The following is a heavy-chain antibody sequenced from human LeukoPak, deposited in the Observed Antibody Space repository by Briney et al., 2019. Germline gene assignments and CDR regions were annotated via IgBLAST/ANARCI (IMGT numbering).Heavy chain of an antibody. D-gene: IGHD3-22*01. CDR1: GFTFSSYS. Sequence: PGGSLRLSCAASGFTFSSYSMHWVRQAPGKGLEYVSAISSNGDSTYYANSVKGRFTISRDNSKNTLYLQIGSLRAEDMAEYYCAKSRSDYYDSSGYSGADDIWGQGTMVTVSS. CDR2: ISSNGDST. CDR3: AKSRSDYYDSSGYSGADDI. V-gene: IGHV3-64*01. J-gene: IGHJ3*02.